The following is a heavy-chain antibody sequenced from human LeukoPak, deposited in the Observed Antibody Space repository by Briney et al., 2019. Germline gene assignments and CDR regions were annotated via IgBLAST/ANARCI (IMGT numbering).Heavy chain of an antibody. D-gene: IGHD3-22*01. Sequence: GASVKVSCKASGGTFSSYAISWVRRAPGQGLEWMGWINTYIGNTNYAQKFQGRVTVTTDTSTSTAYMELRSLRSDDTAVYYCARDDYYDSSGYYTLWGQGTLVTVSS. CDR1: GGTFSSYA. V-gene: IGHV1-18*01. CDR2: INTYIGNT. J-gene: IGHJ1*01. CDR3: ARDDYYDSSGYYTL.